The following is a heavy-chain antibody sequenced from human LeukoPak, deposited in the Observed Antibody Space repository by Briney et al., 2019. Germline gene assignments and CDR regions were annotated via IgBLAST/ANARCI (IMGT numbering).Heavy chain of an antibody. CDR2: INPNSGGT. J-gene: IGHJ4*02. V-gene: IGHV1-2*02. CDR3: ARDRDTISLFDY. D-gene: IGHD3-3*01. CDR1: GYTFTGYY. Sequence: GASVKVSCKASGYTFTGYYMHWVRQAPGQGLEWMRWINPNSGGTNYAQKFQGRVTMTRDTSISTAYMELSRLRSDDTAVYYCARDRDTISLFDYWGQGTLVTVSS.